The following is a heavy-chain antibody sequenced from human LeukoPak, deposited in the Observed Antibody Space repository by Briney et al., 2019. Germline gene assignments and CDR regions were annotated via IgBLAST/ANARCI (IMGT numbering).Heavy chain of an antibody. Sequence: GGSLRLSCAASGFTFSSYAMSWVRQAPGKGLEWVSAISGSGGSTYYADSVKGRFTISRDNSKNTLHLQMNSLRAEDTAVYYCARDLGLLWFGELDYWGQGTLVTVSS. D-gene: IGHD3-10*01. V-gene: IGHV3-23*01. CDR3: ARDLGLLWFGELDY. CDR1: GFTFSSYA. CDR2: ISGSGGST. J-gene: IGHJ4*02.